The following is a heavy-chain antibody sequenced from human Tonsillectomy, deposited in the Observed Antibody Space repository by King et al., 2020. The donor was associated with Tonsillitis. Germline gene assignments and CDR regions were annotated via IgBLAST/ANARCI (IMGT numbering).Heavy chain of an antibody. Sequence: VQLVESGGGLVQPGGSLRLSCAASGFTFSDHYMDWVRQAPGKGLEWVGRTRNKGNSYTTQYAASVKGRFTISRDDSKNSVHLQMNSLKIEDTAVYYCISGVVGAADHWGQGTLVTVSS. D-gene: IGHD1-26*01. CDR2: TRNKGNSYTT. V-gene: IGHV3-72*01. CDR1: GFTFSDHY. J-gene: IGHJ4*02. CDR3: ISGVVGAADH.